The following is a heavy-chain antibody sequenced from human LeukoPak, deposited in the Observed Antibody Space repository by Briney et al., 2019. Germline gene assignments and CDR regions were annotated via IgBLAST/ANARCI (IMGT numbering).Heavy chain of an antibody. CDR1: GGSISSSSYY. D-gene: IGHD6-25*01. V-gene: IGHV4-39*01. Sequence: SETLSLTCAVSGGSISSSSYYWGWIRQPPGKGLEWIGIIYYGGSTYYKPSLKSRVTISVDTSKNQFSLELSSVTAADTAVYYCAAAFDYWGQGTLVTVSS. CDR2: IYYGGST. J-gene: IGHJ4*02. CDR3: AAAFDY.